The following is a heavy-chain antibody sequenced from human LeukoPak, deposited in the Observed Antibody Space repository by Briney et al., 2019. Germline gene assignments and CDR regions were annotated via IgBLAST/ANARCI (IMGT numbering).Heavy chain of an antibody. CDR1: GGSFSGYY. D-gene: IGHD3-22*01. J-gene: IGHJ4*02. CDR3: ASCGYYDSSALDS. Sequence: SETLSLTCAVYGGSFSGYYWSWIRQPPGKGLEWIGEINHSGSTNYNPSLKSRVTISVDTSKNQFSLKLSSVTAADTAVYYCASCGYYDSSALDSWGQGTLVTVSS. CDR2: INHSGST. V-gene: IGHV4-34*01.